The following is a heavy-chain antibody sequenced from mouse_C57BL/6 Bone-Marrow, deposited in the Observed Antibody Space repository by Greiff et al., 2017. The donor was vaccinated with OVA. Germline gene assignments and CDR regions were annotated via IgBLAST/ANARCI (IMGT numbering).Heavy chain of an antibody. Sequence: QVQLQQSGAELARPGASVKLSCKASGYTFTSYGISWVKQRTGQGLEWIGEIYPRSGNTYYNEKFKGKATLTADKSSSTAYMELRSLTSEDSAVYFCAKPQQPPYAMDYWGQGTSGTVSS. D-gene: IGHD3-1*01. CDR3: AKPQQPPYAMDY. V-gene: IGHV1-81*01. CDR1: GYTFTSYG. CDR2: IYPRSGNT. J-gene: IGHJ4*01.